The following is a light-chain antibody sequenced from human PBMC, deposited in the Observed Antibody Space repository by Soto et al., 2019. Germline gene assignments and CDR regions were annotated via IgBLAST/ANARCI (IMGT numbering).Light chain of an antibody. CDR3: QQYNNWPLT. J-gene: IGKJ4*01. CDR1: QGVSSN. CDR2: DAS. V-gene: IGKV3-15*01. Sequence: VVMTQSPATLSVSPGERATLSCRASQGVSSNLAWYQQKPGQAPRLLIYDASTRATGIPARFSGSGPGTEFTLTISSLQSEDFAVYYCQQYNNWPLTFGGGTRWIS.